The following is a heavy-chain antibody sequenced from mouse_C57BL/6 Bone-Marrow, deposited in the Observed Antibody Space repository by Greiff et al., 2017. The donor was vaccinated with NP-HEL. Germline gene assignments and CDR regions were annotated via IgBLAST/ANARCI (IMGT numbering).Heavy chain of an antibody. CDR2: IDPSDSYN. Sequence: VQLQQPGAELVMPGASVTLSCTASGYSFTSYWMHWVKQRPGQGLEWIGEIDPSDSYNNYNPKFKGKFTLTVDKSTSTAYMQLSSLTAEDSAVYYCARRGQLRLPAWFADWGKGTLVTVSA. D-gene: IGHD3-2*02. V-gene: IGHV1-69*01. J-gene: IGHJ3*01. CDR1: GYSFTSYW. CDR3: ARRGQLRLPAWFAD.